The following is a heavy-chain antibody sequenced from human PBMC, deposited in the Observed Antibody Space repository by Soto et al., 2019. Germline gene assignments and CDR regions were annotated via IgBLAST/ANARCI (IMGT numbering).Heavy chain of an antibody. V-gene: IGHV4-30-4*01. CDR2: IYSSGST. CDR3: ASLNLSFDP. Sequence: SETLSLTCTVSGTSISSGDSCWSWIRQPPGKGLEWIAYIYSSGSTYYNPSLKRRVAISIDTSKNQFSLNLSSLTAADTAVYYCASLNLSFDPWGQGTLVTVSS. CDR1: GTSISSGDSC. J-gene: IGHJ5*02.